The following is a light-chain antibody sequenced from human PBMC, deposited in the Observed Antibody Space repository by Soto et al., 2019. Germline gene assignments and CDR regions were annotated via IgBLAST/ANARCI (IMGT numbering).Light chain of an antibody. CDR1: QSVSNNY. CDR3: QQRSNWPSIT. V-gene: IGKV3-11*01. Sequence: EIVMTPSPATLSVSPVERATLSCRTSQSVSNNYLAWYQQKPGQAPRLLISDASNRAPGIPVRFSGSGFGTDFTLTISSLEAEDSAVYYCQQRSNWPSITFGQGTRLENK. J-gene: IGKJ5*01. CDR2: DAS.